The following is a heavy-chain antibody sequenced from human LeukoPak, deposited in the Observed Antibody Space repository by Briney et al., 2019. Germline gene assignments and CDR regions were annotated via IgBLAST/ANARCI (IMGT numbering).Heavy chain of an antibody. Sequence: LQTLSLTSVMSGDSLSSNSAAWKWISPSPTRGLEWLGSTYYGSKWYNDYSVSVKSRITLNPDTSKNQLSLELHSVTPEDPAVYYCARDTSSSYFDYWGQGTLVTVSS. CDR3: ARDTSSSYFDY. D-gene: IGHD6-13*01. CDR2: TYYGSKWYN. J-gene: IGHJ4*02. CDR1: GDSLSSNSAA. V-gene: IGHV6-1*01.